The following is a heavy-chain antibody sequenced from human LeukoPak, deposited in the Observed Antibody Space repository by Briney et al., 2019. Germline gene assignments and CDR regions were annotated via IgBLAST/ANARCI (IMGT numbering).Heavy chain of an antibody. CDR2: INHSGCT. CDR1: GGSFSGYY. J-gene: IGHJ4*02. D-gene: IGHD5-18*01. Sequence: SETLSLTCAVYGGSFSGYYWSWIRQPPGRGLEWIGEINHSGCTNYNPSLKSRGTISVDTSKNQFSLKLSSVTAADTAVYYCARRRGYSYGSGMTFDYWGQGTLVTVSS. V-gene: IGHV4-34*01. CDR3: ARRRGYSYGSGMTFDY.